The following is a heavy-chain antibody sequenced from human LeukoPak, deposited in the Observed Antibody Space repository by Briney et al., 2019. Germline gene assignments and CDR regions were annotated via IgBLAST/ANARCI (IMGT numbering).Heavy chain of an antibody. CDR2: ISSCGSTI. CDR1: GFTFSSCE. V-gene: IGHV3-48*03. J-gene: IGHJ4*02. CDR3: ARASRGYYDSSGYYRGFDY. D-gene: IGHD3-22*01. Sequence: GGSLRLSCAASGFTFSSCEMNWVPQAPGKGVEWVSYISSCGSTIYYAHSVRRRFNIHRHNAKHSVSLQMNSLRAEDTAVYYCARASRGYYDSSGYYRGFDYWGQGTLVSVSS.